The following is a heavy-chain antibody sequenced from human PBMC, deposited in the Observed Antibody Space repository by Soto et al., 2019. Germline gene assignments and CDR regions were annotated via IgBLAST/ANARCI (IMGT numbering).Heavy chain of an antibody. V-gene: IGHV3-21*06. J-gene: IGHJ4*02. CDR2: ISSSSDYI. CDR1: VFPLPSYT. Sequence: LRLSCASSVFPLPSYTINWVRQAPGKGLEWVSSISSSSDYIYYADSMKGRVTISRDNAKNSLFLDMNSLTGEDTAVYYCARARVYATGPLDFWGQGTLVTVSS. D-gene: IGHD6-13*01. CDR3: ARARVYATGPLDF.